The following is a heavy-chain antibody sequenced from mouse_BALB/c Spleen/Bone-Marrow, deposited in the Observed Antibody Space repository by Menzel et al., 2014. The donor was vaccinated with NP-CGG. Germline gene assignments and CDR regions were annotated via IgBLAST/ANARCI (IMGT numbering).Heavy chain of an antibody. CDR2: IWAGGST. J-gene: IGHJ3*01. D-gene: IGHD2-4*01. CDR3: ARVSSTMITTVFAY. Sequence: VMLVESGPGLVAPSQSLSITCTVSGFSLTSYGVHWVRQPPGKGLEWLGVIWAGGSTNYNSALMSRLSISKDNSKSQVFLKMNRLQTDDTAMYYCARVSSTMITTVFAYWGQGTLVTVPA. CDR1: GFSLTSYG. V-gene: IGHV2-9*02.